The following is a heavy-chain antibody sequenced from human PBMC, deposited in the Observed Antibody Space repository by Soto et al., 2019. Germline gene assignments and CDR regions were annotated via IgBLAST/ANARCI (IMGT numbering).Heavy chain of an antibody. V-gene: IGHV3-64D*06. CDR3: VKDRYIDY. CDR2: ISSNGGST. Sequence: GGSLRLSCSVSGFTISSYAMHWVRQAPGKGLEYVSSISSNGGSTYYADSVKGRFTISRDNSKNILNLQMSSLRADDTAVYYCVKDRYIDYWGQGTLVTVSS. J-gene: IGHJ4*02. CDR1: GFTISSYA.